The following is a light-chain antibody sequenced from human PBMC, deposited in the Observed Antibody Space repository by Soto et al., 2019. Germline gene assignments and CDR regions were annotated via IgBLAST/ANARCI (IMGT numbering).Light chain of an antibody. Sequence: IVLTQSPGTLSLSPGERATLSCRSSQSVSNNYLAWYQKKASQAPRLLIYAATNRATGVPARFSGSWSGTEFTLTISSLQSEDFAVYYCQQYNNWITFGQGTRLEI. V-gene: IGKV3-15*01. CDR2: AAT. J-gene: IGKJ5*01. CDR3: QQYNNWIT. CDR1: QSVSNN.